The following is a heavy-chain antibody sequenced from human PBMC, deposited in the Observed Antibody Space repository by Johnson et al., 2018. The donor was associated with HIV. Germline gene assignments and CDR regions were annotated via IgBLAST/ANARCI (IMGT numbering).Heavy chain of an antibody. D-gene: IGHD3-3*01. CDR2: INSDGTIT. CDR1: GFTFISYW. CDR3: ARESRYNFWSGYDAFDI. J-gene: IGHJ3*02. Sequence: VQLVESGGGLVQPGGSLRLSCAASGFTFISYWMHWVRQAPGKGLVWVSRINSDGTITSYADSVKGLFTISRDNAKNTLYLQMNSLRAEDTAVYYCARESRYNFWSGYDAFDIWGQGTMVTVSS. V-gene: IGHV3-74*01.